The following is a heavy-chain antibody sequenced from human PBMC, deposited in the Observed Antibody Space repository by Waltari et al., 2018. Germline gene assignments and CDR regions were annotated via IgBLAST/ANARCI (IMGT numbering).Heavy chain of an antibody. J-gene: IGHJ3*02. CDR2: LYHSGST. D-gene: IGHD2-2*01. CDR1: GGSISSGGYS. CDR3: ARESGYCSSTSCYPDAFDI. V-gene: IGHV4-30-2*01. Sequence: QLQLQESGSGLVKPSQTLSLTCAVSGGSISSGGYSWSWIRQPPGKGLEWIGYLYHSGSTYYNPSLKSRVTISVDRSKNQFSLKLSAVTAADTAVYYCARESGYCSSTSCYPDAFDIWGQGTMVTVSS.